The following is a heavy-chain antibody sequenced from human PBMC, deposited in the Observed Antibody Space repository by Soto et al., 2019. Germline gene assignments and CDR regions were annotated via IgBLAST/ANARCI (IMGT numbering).Heavy chain of an antibody. CDR3: AKETGYSSSWEKIDY. D-gene: IGHD6-13*01. Sequence: EVQLLESGGGLVQPGGSLRLSCAASGFTFSSYAMSWVRQAPGKGLEWVSAISGSGGSTYYADSVKGRFTISRDNSKNTPYLKMNSLRAEDTAVYYCAKETGYSSSWEKIDYWGQGTLVTVSS. V-gene: IGHV3-23*01. CDR2: ISGSGGST. J-gene: IGHJ4*02. CDR1: GFTFSSYA.